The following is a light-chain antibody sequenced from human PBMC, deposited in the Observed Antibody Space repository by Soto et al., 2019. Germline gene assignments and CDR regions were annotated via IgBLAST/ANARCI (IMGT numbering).Light chain of an antibody. J-gene: IGLJ3*02. V-gene: IGLV1-44*01. Sequence: QSVLTQPPSASGTPGQRVTISCSGSRSNIGNNAVSWYQQFPGTAPKLLIYNNNQRPSGVPDRFSGSKSGTTASLAISGLQSEDEADDYCATWDDSLNARGVFGGGTKRTVL. CDR3: ATWDDSLNARGV. CDR2: NNN. CDR1: RSNIGNNA.